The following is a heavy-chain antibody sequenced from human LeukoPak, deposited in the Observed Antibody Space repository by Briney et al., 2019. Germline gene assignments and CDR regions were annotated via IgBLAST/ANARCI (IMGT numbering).Heavy chain of an antibody. Sequence: GGSLRLSCAASGFTFRSYAMRWVRQAPGKGLEWVSAISGSGGSTYYADSVKGRFTISRDNSKNKLYLQMNSLRAEDTAVYYCAKAVRVYYYDSSGYSAWFDPWGQGTLVTVSS. CDR3: AKAVRVYYYDSSGYSAWFDP. D-gene: IGHD3-22*01. CDR2: ISGSGGST. J-gene: IGHJ5*02. V-gene: IGHV3-23*01. CDR1: GFTFRSYA.